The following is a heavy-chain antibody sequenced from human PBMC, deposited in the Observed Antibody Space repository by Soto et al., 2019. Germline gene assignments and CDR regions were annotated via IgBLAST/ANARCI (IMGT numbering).Heavy chain of an antibody. Sequence: EASVKVSCKASGYTFIVYFLHWFRQAPGQGPEWVGWINPKNGDTKYAQNFQGRVTMTRDTSIDTVYMELSRLQSDDTTVYYCARGPSHGAFDYWGQGSLVTVSS. J-gene: IGHJ4*02. CDR2: INPKNGDT. V-gene: IGHV1-2*02. CDR3: ARGPSHGAFDY. D-gene: IGHD5-18*01. CDR1: GYTFIVYF.